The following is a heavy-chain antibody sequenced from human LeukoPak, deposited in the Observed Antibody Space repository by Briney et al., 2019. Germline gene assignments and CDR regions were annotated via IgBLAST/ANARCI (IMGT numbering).Heavy chain of an antibody. CDR1: GYTFTSYD. J-gene: IGHJ6*03. Sequence: GASVKVSCKASGYTFTSYDINWVRQATGQGLEWMGWMNPNSGNTGYAQKFQGRVTMTRNTSISTAYMELSSLRSEDTAVYYCARGGYCSGGSCYWDYYYHYYMDVWGKGTTVTVSS. CDR2: MNPNSGNT. CDR3: ARGGYCSGGSCYWDYYYHYYMDV. V-gene: IGHV1-8*01. D-gene: IGHD2-15*01.